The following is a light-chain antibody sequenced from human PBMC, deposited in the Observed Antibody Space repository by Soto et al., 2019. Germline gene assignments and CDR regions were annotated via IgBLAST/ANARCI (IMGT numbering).Light chain of an antibody. CDR3: QHRTNWPRT. J-gene: IGKJ2*01. Sequence: EIVLTQSPGTLSLSSGERATLSCRASQSVRSNYLAWYQQKPGQAPRLIIYDASNRATGIPARFSGTGSGTDFALTISSVEPEDFAVYYCQHRTNWPRTFGQGTKLDIK. CDR2: DAS. CDR1: QSVRSNY. V-gene: IGKV3D-20*02.